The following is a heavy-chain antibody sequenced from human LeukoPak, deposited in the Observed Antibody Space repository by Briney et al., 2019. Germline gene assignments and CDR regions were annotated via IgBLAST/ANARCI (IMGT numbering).Heavy chain of an antibody. V-gene: IGHV3-74*01. J-gene: IGHJ6*02. CDR3: ARDSFDYQYYYGMDV. Sequence: PGGSLRLSCAASGFTFRNYWMHWVRQAPGKGLVWVSRISSDGRSTSYADSVKGRFTVSRDNDKNTLYLQMNSLGAEDTAVYYCARDSFDYQYYYGMDVWGQGTTVTVSS. CDR1: GFTFRNYW. CDR2: ISSDGRST.